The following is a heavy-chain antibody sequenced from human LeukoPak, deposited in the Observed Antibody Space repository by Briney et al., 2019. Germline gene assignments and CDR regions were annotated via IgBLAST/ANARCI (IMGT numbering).Heavy chain of an antibody. J-gene: IGHJ5*02. CDR3: ARDPSCSGGRFDP. Sequence: SETLSLTCTVSGGSISSYYWNWIRQPAGKGLEWIGRIYSSGSTNYNPSLKSRVTMSVDTSNNQFSLKLSSVTAADTAVYYFARDPSCSGGRFDPWGQGTLVAVSS. V-gene: IGHV4-4*07. CDR1: GGSISSYY. D-gene: IGHD2-8*01. CDR2: IYSSGST.